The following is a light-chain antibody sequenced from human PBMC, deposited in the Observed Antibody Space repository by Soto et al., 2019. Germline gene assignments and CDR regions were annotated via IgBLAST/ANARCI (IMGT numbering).Light chain of an antibody. CDR3: QEYTSAT. CDR2: DAS. J-gene: IGKJ2*01. CDR1: QSISDW. V-gene: IGKV1-5*01. Sequence: DLQMTQSPSTLSASVGDRVTITCRAGQSISDWLAWYQQIPGKAPKLLSFDASTLQSGVPSRFSGSGSGTEFTLTIRSLQHDDFGTDYCQEYTSATFGRGTRLESK.